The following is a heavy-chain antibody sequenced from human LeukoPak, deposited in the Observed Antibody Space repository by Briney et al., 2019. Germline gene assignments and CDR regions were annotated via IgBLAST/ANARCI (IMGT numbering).Heavy chain of an antibody. D-gene: IGHD2-21*01. V-gene: IGHV3-7*03. J-gene: IGHJ3*02. CDR1: GFTFSTYW. CDR2: INIDGNKK. Sequence: PGGSLRLSCAASGFTFSTYWMTWVRQAPGRGLEGVADINIDGNKKGYVGSVKGRFTISRDNAKNSLYLQMISLRAEDTAVYYCATDKAFHAFDIWGQGAMVTVSS. CDR3: ATDKAFHAFDI.